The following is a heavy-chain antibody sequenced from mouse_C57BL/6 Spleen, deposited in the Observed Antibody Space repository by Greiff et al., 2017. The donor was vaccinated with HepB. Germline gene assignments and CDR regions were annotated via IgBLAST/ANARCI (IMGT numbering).Heavy chain of an antibody. D-gene: IGHD1-1*01. J-gene: IGHJ1*03. Sequence: EVMLVESGAGLVKPGGSLKLSCAASGFTFSSYAMSWVRQTPEKRLEWVAYISSGGDYIYYADTVKGRFTISRDNARNTLYLQMSSLKSEDTAMYYCTRYGSSYDFDVWGTGTTVTVSS. CDR1: GFTFSSYA. CDR2: ISSGGDYI. CDR3: TRYGSSYDFDV. V-gene: IGHV5-9-1*02.